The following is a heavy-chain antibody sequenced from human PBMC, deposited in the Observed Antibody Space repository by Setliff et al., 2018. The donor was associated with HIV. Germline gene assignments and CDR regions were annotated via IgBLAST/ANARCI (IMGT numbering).Heavy chain of an antibody. CDR2: INHSGST. CDR3: TVYNTGSSKDHY. J-gene: IGHJ4*02. CDR1: GGSFSAYY. D-gene: IGHD2-8*02. Sequence: SETLSLTCAVYGGSFSAYYWSWIRQSPEMGLEWIGEINHSGSTAYNPSLKSRVTISVDTSKNQFSLKLNSVTAAETAVYYCTVYNTGSSKDHYWGQGTPVTVSS. V-gene: IGHV4-34*01.